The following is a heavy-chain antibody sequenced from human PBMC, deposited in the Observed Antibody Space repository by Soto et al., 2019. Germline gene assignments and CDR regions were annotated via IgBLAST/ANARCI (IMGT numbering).Heavy chain of an antibody. CDR2: IYSGDIT. V-gene: IGHV3-66*01. J-gene: IGHJ6*02. CDR3: ARRDCAGDCYPPRYGMDV. Sequence: EVQLVESGGGLVQPGGSLRLSCAASGFTVSGNFMTWVRQAPGKGLEWVSLIYSGDITYYADSVKGRFTISRDNSKNTVYLQMNSLRDEDKAVYYCARRDCAGDCYPPRYGMDVWGQGTTVTVSS. D-gene: IGHD2-21*02. CDR1: GFTVSGNF.